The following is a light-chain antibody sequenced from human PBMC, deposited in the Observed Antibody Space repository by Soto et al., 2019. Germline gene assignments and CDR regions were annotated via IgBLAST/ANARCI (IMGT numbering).Light chain of an antibody. CDR3: MQGTHWPPT. Sequence: DVVMTQSPLSLSVTLGQPASISCRSSQSLVYSDGNNYLNWFQQRPGQSPRRLLYQVSNRDSGVPNRFSGSGLGADYTLNISTVEAEDVVVYYCMQGTHWPPTFGQGTKVEIK. CDR2: QVS. CDR1: QSLVYSDGNNY. V-gene: IGKV2-30*01. J-gene: IGKJ1*01.